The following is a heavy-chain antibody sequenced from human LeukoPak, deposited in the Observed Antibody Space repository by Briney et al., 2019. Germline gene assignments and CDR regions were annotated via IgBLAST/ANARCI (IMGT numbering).Heavy chain of an antibody. CDR3: VRSNNFWFYWFDP. Sequence: GGSLRLSCSASGLTFNTYAMHWVRQAPGKGMEYVSVVSRDGVTTYYADSVKGRFTVSRDNSKSTVFLQMRNLRPEDTAIYYCVRSNNFWFYWFDPGSQGTLVTVPQ. CDR2: VSRDGVTT. D-gene: IGHD1-20*01. J-gene: IGHJ5*02. V-gene: IGHV3-64D*06. CDR1: GLTFNTYA.